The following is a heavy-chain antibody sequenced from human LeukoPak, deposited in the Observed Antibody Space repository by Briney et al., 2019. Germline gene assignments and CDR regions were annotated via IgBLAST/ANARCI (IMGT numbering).Heavy chain of an antibody. V-gene: IGHV3-23*01. CDR2: ISGDGDHT. J-gene: IGHJ4*02. CDR3: AKPATISPRDY. CDR1: GFTFSDYY. Sequence: GGSLRLSCAASGFTFSDYYMSWLRQAPGKGLEWVSGISGDGDHTYYADSVKGRFTISRDNSKNTLSLQMSGLRAEDTAIYYCAKPATISPRDYWGQGTLVSVSS. D-gene: IGHD4/OR15-4a*01.